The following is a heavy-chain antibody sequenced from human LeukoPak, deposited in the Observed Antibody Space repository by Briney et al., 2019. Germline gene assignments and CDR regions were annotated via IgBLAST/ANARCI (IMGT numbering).Heavy chain of an antibody. V-gene: IGHV3-15*01. CDR3: TTVRPGTSGYSY. CDR2: VRSKADGGTT. CDR1: GFTFSSAW. Sequence: PGGSLRLSCAASGFTFSSAWMTWVRQAPGKGLEWVGRVRSKADGGTTDYAAPAKGRFTISRDDSKNTVFLQMNSLKTEDTAVYYCTTVRPGTSGYSYWGQGTLVIVSS. D-gene: IGHD3-22*01. J-gene: IGHJ4*02.